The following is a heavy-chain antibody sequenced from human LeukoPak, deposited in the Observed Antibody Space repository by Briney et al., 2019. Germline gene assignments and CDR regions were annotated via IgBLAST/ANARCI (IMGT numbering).Heavy chain of an antibody. J-gene: IGHJ4*02. CDR1: GFTFSKYW. CDR2: IKQDGSEK. V-gene: IGHV3-7*01. CDR3: ARDGCSSTSCYIGYFDY. Sequence: GGSLRLSCAASGFTFSKYWMSWVRQAPGKGLEGVANIKQDGSEKFYVDSVKGGLTISRDSAKNSLYLQMNSLRAEDTAVYYCARDGCSSTSCYIGYFDYWGQGTLVTVSS. D-gene: IGHD2-2*02.